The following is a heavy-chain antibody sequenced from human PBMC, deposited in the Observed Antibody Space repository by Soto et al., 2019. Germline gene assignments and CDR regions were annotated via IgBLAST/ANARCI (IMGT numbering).Heavy chain of an antibody. CDR3: ARGVSAGVDY. V-gene: IGHV1-8*01. CDR1: GYSFTSLD. Sequence: QVQLVQSGAEVREPGASVKVSCKASGYSFTSLDINWVRQTAGQGLEWMGWMQPSTGRTGYAQKFQGRVTMTRDTSTNTAYMELNTLTSDDTAFYYCARGVSAGVDYWGQGTLVTVSS. CDR2: MQPSTGRT. J-gene: IGHJ4*02. D-gene: IGHD1-26*01.